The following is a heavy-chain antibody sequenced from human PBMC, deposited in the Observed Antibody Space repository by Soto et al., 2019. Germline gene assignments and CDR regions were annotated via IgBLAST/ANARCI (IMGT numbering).Heavy chain of an antibody. Sequence: QVQLVQSGAEVKKPGSSVKVSCKASGGTFSSYAISWVRQAPGQGLEWMGGIIPIFGTANYAQKFQGRVTITADESTSTAYMELSSLRSEDTAVYYCARGCSSTSCLDYGGNLFDYWGQGTLVTVSS. CDR1: GGTFSSYA. D-gene: IGHD2-2*01. CDR2: IIPIFGTA. J-gene: IGHJ4*02. CDR3: ARGCSSTSCLDYGGNLFDY. V-gene: IGHV1-69*01.